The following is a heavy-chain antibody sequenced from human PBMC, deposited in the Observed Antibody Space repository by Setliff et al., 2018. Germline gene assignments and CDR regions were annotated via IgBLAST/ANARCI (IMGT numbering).Heavy chain of an antibody. Sequence: GASVKVSCKAYGYTFSRNYITWVRQAPGRGLEWMGWINPNSGGTNYAQKFQGRVTMTRDTSISTAYMELSRLRSDDTAVYYCAREIRVVVPAAPRYYGMDVWGQGTTVTVSS. D-gene: IGHD2-2*01. V-gene: IGHV1-2*02. J-gene: IGHJ6*02. CDR3: AREIRVVVPAAPRYYGMDV. CDR1: GYTFSRNY. CDR2: INPNSGGT.